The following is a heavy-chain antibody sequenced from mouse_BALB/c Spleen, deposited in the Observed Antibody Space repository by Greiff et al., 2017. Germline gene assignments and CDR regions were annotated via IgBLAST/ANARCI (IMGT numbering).Heavy chain of an antibody. J-gene: IGHJ4*01. Sequence: EVNVVESGGGLVKPGGSLKLSCAASGFTFSDYYMYWVRQTPEKRLEWVATISDGGSYTYYPDSVKGRFTISRDNAKNNLYLQMSSLKSEDTAMYYCARERGITTATGAMDYWGQGTSVTVSS. D-gene: IGHD1-2*01. CDR1: GFTFSDYY. CDR3: ARERGITTATGAMDY. CDR2: ISDGGSYT. V-gene: IGHV5-4*02.